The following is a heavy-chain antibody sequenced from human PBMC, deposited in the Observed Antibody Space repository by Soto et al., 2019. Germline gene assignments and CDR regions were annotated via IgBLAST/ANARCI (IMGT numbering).Heavy chain of an antibody. Sequence: QVQLVQSGAEVRKPGASVKVSCRPSGYTFNTYYLHWLRQAPGQALEWMGVIHPSGGGTTYAQKFLARVTVTRDTSTTTVFMALSRLRSDATAVYYCARGGHIAVVTASFDNWGQGTLVTVSS. J-gene: IGHJ4*02. V-gene: IGHV1-46*02. CDR3: ARGGHIAVVTASFDN. CDR2: IHPSGGGT. CDR1: GYTFNTYY. D-gene: IGHD2-21*02.